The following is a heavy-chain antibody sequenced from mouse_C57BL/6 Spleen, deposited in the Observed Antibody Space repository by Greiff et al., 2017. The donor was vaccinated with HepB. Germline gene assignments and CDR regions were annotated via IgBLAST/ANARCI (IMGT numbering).Heavy chain of an antibody. V-gene: IGHV5-17*01. D-gene: IGHD1-1*01. J-gene: IGHJ1*03. CDR1: GFNFSDYG. CDR3: ARRGRSTVVEYFDV. Sequence: DVKLVESGGGLVKPGGSLKLSCEASGFNFSDYGMHWVRQAPEKGLEWVAYISSGSSTIYYADTVKGRFTISRDNAKNTLFLQMTSLRSEDTAIYYCARRGRSTVVEYFDVWGTGTTVTVSS. CDR2: ISSGSSTI.